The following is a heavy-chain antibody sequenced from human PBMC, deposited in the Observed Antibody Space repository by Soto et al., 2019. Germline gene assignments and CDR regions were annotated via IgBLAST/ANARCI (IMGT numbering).Heavy chain of an antibody. D-gene: IGHD2-15*01. Sequence: GGSLRLSCAASGFTVSSNYMSWVRQAPGKGLEWVSVIHSGGSTYYADSVKGRFIISRDDSKNTLFLQMNSLRAEDTAVYYCATAKLLLPWLFDYWGQGTLVTVSS. CDR1: GFTVSSNY. CDR3: ATAKLLLPWLFDY. J-gene: IGHJ4*02. V-gene: IGHV3-66*01. CDR2: IHSGGST.